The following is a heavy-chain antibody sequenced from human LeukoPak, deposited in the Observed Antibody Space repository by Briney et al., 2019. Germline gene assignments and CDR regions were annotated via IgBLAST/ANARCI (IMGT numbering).Heavy chain of an antibody. CDR2: INPNSGDT. V-gene: IGHV1-2*02. D-gene: IGHD3-16*01. CDR1: GGTFSSYA. CDR3: ARRFYYAMDV. J-gene: IGHJ6*02. Sequence: ASVKVSCKASGGTFSSYAISWVRQAPGQGLEWMGWINPNSGDTNYAQKFQGRVTMTRDTSISTAYMELSRLRSDDAAVYYCARRFYYAMDVWGQGTTVTVSS.